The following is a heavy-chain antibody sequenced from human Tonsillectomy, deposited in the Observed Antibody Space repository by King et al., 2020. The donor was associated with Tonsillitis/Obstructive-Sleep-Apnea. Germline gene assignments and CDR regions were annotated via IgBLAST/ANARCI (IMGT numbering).Heavy chain of an antibody. Sequence: VQLQESGPRLVKPSETLSLICTVSGESISTYYWSWFRQCPGKGLVWSAYIRYTGSTDYNHSLKSRVTTSIDTSKKQFSLKLSSVTTADTAVDYCARETTLYALDIWGQGTMVTVAS. D-gene: IGHD1-7*01. CDR1: GESISTYY. CDR3: ARETTLYALDI. J-gene: IGHJ3*02. CDR2: IRYTGST. V-gene: IGHV4-59*01.